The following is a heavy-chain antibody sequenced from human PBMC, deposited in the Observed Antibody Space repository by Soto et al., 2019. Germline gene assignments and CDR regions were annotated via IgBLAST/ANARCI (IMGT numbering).Heavy chain of an antibody. D-gene: IGHD3-22*01. CDR3: ARVAGYYDSSGLAFDY. CDR1: GFTFSNYW. V-gene: IGHV3-7*01. CDR2: IKKDGSEK. Sequence: GGSLRLSCAASGFTFSNYWLSWVRQAPGKGLEWVANIKKDGSEKYYADSVKGRFTISRDNSKNTLYLQMNSLRAEDTAVYYCARVAGYYDSSGLAFDYWGQGTLVTVSS. J-gene: IGHJ4*02.